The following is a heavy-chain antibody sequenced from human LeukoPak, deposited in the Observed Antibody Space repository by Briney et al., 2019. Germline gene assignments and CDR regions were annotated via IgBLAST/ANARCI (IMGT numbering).Heavy chain of an antibody. J-gene: IGHJ4*02. V-gene: IGHV3-53*01. CDR3: ARDRGYSCGY. Sequence: GGSLRLSCAASGFTVSSNYMSWVRQAPGKGLEWVSAVYSGGSTYYADSVKGRFTTSRDNSKNTPYLQMNSLRAEDTAVYYCARDRGYSCGYWGQGTLVTVSS. CDR2: VYSGGST. D-gene: IGHD5-18*01. CDR1: GFTVSSNY.